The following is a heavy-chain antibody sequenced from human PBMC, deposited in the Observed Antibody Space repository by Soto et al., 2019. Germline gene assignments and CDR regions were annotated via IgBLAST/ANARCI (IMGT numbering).Heavy chain of an antibody. V-gene: IGHV3-23*01. J-gene: IGHJ4*02. Sequence: GGSLRLSCAASGITFSTYAMSWVRQAPGKGLEWGSAISGSGGSTYYADSVKGRFTISRDKSKNTLYLQMNSLRAEDTALYYCAKSFSSNWYDYFDYWGQGGLVTVSS. CDR2: ISGSGGST. CDR3: AKSFSSNWYDYFDY. D-gene: IGHD6-13*01. CDR1: GITFSTYA.